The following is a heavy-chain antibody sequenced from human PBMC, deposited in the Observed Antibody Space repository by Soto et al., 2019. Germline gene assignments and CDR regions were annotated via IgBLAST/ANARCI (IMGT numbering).Heavy chain of an antibody. CDR1: GYTFTGHY. D-gene: IGHD5-12*01. CDR2: IGPESGAT. Sequence: ASVKGSCKASGYTFTGHYIHWVRQAPEQGPEWMGEIGPESGATRYAQKFQGRVTMTVDMSITTVYMELSNLSPDDTAVYYCGRGRSGQIVVFYWAQGTPVTVSS. J-gene: IGHJ4*02. V-gene: IGHV1-2*02. CDR3: GRGRSGQIVVFY.